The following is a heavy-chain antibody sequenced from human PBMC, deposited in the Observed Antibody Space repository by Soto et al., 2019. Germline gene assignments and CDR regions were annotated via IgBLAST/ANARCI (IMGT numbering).Heavy chain of an antibody. D-gene: IGHD3-10*01. J-gene: IGHJ4*02. V-gene: IGHV3-21*06. CDR2: LSSSSSHI. CDR1: GFTFSSYS. CDR3: AREVYGSGDFAH. Sequence: EVQLVESGGGLVKPGGSLRLSCAASGFTFSSYSMNWVRQAPGKGLEWVSSLSSSSSHIYHADSVKGRFTISRDNAKNSLYLQMNSLRVEDTAVYYCAREVYGSGDFAHWGQGTLVTVSS.